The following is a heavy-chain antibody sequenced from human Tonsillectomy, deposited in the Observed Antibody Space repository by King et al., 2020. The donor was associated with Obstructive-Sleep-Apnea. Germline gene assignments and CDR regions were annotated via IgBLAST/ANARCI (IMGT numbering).Heavy chain of an antibody. CDR1: GFTFSSYA. Sequence: VQLVESGGGVVQPGRSLRLSCAASGFTFSSYAMHWVRPAPGKGLEWVAVISYDGSNKFYADSVKGRFTISRDNSKNTLYLQMNSLRAEDTAVYYCARENYGNFYFDYWGQGSLVTVSS. J-gene: IGHJ4*02. CDR2: ISYDGSNK. CDR3: ARENYGNFYFDY. D-gene: IGHD4-11*01. V-gene: IGHV3-30-3*01.